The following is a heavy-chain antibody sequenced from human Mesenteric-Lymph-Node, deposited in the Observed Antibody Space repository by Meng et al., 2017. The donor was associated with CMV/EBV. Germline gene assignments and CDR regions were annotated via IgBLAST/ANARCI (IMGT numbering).Heavy chain of an antibody. CDR1: GFTFSSYA. CDR2: ISYDGSNK. CDR3: ARFSGSYLVGPPHHYYYYGMDV. J-gene: IGHJ6*02. V-gene: IGHV3-30*14. Sequence: GGSLRLSCAASGFTFSSYAMHWVRQAPGKGLEWVAVISYDGSNKYYADSVKGRFTISRDNSKNTLYLQMGSLRAEDMAVYYCARFSGSYLVGPPHHYYYYGMDVWGQGTTVTVSS. D-gene: IGHD3-10*01.